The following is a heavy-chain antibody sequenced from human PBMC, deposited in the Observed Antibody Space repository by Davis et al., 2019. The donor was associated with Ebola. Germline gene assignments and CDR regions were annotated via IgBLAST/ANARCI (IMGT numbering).Heavy chain of an antibody. V-gene: IGHV3-21*01. CDR2: ISSSSSYI. J-gene: IGHJ4*02. Sequence: GESLKISCAASGFTFSSYSMNWVRQAPGKGLEWVSSISSSSSYIYYADSVKGRFTISRDNAKNSLYLQMNSLRAEDTAVYYCARTGTYYYDSSGYGYWGQGTLVTVSS. CDR1: GFTFSSYS. D-gene: IGHD3-22*01. CDR3: ARTGTYYYDSSGYGY.